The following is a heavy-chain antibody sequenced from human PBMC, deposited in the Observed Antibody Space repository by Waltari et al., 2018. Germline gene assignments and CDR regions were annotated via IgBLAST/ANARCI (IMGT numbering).Heavy chain of an antibody. CDR1: GDKFSTYW. V-gene: IGHV5-51*03. Sequence: EVRLVQSGAEVKKPGESLKISCKGSGDKFSTYWIGWVRRMPGKGLELMGIIYVGDSETRYSPSFRGQVTMSADKSITTAYLQWSSLKASDTAMYYCARREHDYDYVGGSYRRVIDTFDIWGQGTRVTVSS. D-gene: IGHD3-16*02. J-gene: IGHJ3*02. CDR2: IYVGDSET. CDR3: ARREHDYDYVGGSYRRVIDTFDI.